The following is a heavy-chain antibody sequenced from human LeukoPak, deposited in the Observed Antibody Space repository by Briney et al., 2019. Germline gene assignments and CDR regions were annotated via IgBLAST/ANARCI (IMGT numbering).Heavy chain of an antibody. D-gene: IGHD2-15*01. V-gene: IGHV1-69*04. CDR2: IIPILGIA. CDR3: ARSVCSGGSCYYLPITGPFDY. CDR1: GGTFSSYA. Sequence: ASVKVSCKASGGTFSSYAVSWVRQAPGQGLEWMGRIIPILGIANYAQKFQGRVTITADKSASTAYMELSSLRSEDTAVYYCARSVCSGGSCYYLPITGPFDYWGQGTLVTVSS. J-gene: IGHJ4*02.